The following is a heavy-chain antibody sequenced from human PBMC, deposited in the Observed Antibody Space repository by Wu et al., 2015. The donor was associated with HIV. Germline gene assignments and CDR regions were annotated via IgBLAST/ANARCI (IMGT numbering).Heavy chain of an antibody. CDR3: ARANPVRQQHRAPFDY. J-gene: IGHJ4*02. CDR1: GGTFSSYA. D-gene: IGHD6-13*01. Sequence: QVQLVQSGAEVKKPGSSVKVSCKASGGTFSSYAISWVRQAPGQGLEWMGGIIPIFGTANYAQKFQGRVTITTDESTSTAYMELSSLRSEDTAVYYCARANPVRQQHRAPFDYWGPGERWSPSPQ. V-gene: IGHV1-69*05. CDR2: IIPIFGTA.